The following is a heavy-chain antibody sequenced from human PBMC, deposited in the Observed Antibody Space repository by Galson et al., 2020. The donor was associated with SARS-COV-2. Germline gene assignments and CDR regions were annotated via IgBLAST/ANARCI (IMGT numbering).Heavy chain of an antibody. CDR3: TRGGHCVTSRCYYPFFDY. CDR2: INGDNGNT. CDR1: GYSFSTYA. J-gene: IGHJ4*02. D-gene: IGHD3-22*01. Sequence: ASVKVSCTTSGYSFSTYAIHWLRKAPGQRLEWMGWINGDNGNTKTSEKFQDRVTFSRDTSASTAYMELSSLKAEDTAVYYCTRGGHCVTSRCYYPFFDYWGQGTLVTVSA. V-gene: IGHV1-3*01.